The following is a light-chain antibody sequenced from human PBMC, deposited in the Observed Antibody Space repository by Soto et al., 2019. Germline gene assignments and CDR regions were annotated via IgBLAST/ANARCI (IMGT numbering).Light chain of an antibody. Sequence: EVMLTQSPATLSLSLGERATLSCRASQGISDYLAWYQQRPGQAPRLLIYEASKRATGIPARFSGSGSGTDFTLTISSLEPEDFAFYYCHQYGSSHTFGQGTKLEIK. CDR2: EAS. CDR1: QGISDY. CDR3: HQYGSSHT. J-gene: IGKJ2*01. V-gene: IGKV3D-11*01.